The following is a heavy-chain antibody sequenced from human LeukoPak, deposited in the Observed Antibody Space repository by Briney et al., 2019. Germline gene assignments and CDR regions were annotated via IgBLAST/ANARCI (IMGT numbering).Heavy chain of an antibody. CDR3: GRGQWTSDY. D-gene: IGHD3/OR15-3a*01. CDR1: GFTVSDYY. Sequence: GGSLRLSCAASGFTVSDYYMSWIRQAPGKGLEWVSYISSSSSYTKNADAVKGRFTISRDNAKKSVYLQMNSLRAEDTAVYYCGRGQWTSDYWGQGTLVTVSS. CDR2: ISSSSSYT. V-gene: IGHV3-11*05. J-gene: IGHJ4*02.